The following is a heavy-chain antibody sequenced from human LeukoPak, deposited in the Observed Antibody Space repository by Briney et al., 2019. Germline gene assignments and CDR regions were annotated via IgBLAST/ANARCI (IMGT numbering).Heavy chain of an antibody. CDR3: AKDSYYDSSGYSGGFYYYYYMDV. CDR2: ISGSGGST. V-gene: IGHV3-23*01. D-gene: IGHD3-22*01. J-gene: IGHJ6*03. Sequence: GGSLRLSCAASGFTFSSYAMSWVRQAPGKGVEWVSAISGSGGSTYYADSVKGRFTISRDNSKNTLYLQMNSLRAEDTAVYYCAKDSYYDSSGYSGGFYYYYYMDVWGKGTTVTVSS. CDR1: GFTFSSYA.